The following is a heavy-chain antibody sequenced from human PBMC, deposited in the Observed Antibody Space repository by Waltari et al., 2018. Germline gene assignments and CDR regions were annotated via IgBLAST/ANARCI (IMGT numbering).Heavy chain of an antibody. Sequence: QVQLVQSGAEVKKPGSSVKVSCKASGGPFSSYAISWVRPAPGQGLEWMGRIIPICGTANNAQKFQGRVTMTRDTSISTAYMELSRLRSDDTAVYYCARDQDIAAAGTVDYWGQGTLVTVSS. V-gene: IGHV1-69*05. D-gene: IGHD6-13*01. CDR1: GGPFSSYA. CDR2: IIPICGTA. CDR3: ARDQDIAAAGTVDY. J-gene: IGHJ4*02.